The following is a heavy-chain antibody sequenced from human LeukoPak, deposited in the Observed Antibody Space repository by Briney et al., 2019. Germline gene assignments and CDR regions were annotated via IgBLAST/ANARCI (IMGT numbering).Heavy chain of an antibody. CDR1: GFSFSSHW. CDR3: ARALTGGYTFDAFDM. J-gene: IGHJ3*02. CDR2: IKHDGSEK. Sequence: QSGGSLRLSCADSGFSFSSHWMSWVRQAPGKGPEWVANIKHDGSEKYYVDSVKGRFAISRDNAKNSLYLQMNSLRAEDTAVYYCARALTGGYTFDAFDMWGQGTMVTVSS. V-gene: IGHV3-7*04. D-gene: IGHD5-12*01.